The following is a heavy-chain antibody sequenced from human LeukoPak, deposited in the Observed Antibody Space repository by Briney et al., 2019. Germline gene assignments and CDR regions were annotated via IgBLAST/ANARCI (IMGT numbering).Heavy chain of an antibody. J-gene: IGHJ4*02. CDR3: ARAGYSGYEVGY. V-gene: IGHV4-59*01. CDR2: IYYSGST. D-gene: IGHD5-12*01. Sequence: SETLSLTCTVSGGSISSYYWSWIRQPPGKGLEWIGYIYYSGSTNYNPSLKSRVTISVDTSKNQFSLKLSSVTAADTAVYYCARAGYSGYEVGYWGQGTLVTVSS. CDR1: GGSISSYY.